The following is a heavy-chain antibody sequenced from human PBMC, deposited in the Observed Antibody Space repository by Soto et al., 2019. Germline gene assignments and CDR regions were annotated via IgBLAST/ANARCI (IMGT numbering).Heavy chain of an antibody. Sequence: GESLKISCKGSGYSFTSYWIGWVRQMPGKGLEWMGIIYPGDSDTRYSPSFQGQVTISADKSISTAYPQWSSLKASDTAMYYCARDYSNYIDYYYGMDVWGQGTTVTVSS. CDR2: IYPGDSDT. CDR1: GYSFTSYW. CDR3: ARDYSNYIDYYYGMDV. D-gene: IGHD4-4*01. V-gene: IGHV5-51*01. J-gene: IGHJ6*02.